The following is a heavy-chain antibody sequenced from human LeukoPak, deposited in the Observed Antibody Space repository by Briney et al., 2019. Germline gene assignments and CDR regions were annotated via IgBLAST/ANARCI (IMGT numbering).Heavy chain of an antibody. CDR2: ISSSSSYI. D-gene: IGHD3-9*01. V-gene: IGHV3-21*01. J-gene: IGHJ4*02. CDR1: GFTFSSYS. CDR3: ARRTTYYDILTGYQTQYYFEY. Sequence: GGSLRLSCAASGFTFSSYSMDWVGQAPGKGLEWVSSISSSSSYIYYADSVKGRFTISRDNAKNSLYLQMNSLRAEDTAVYYCARRTTYYDILTGYQTQYYFEYWGQGTLVTVSS.